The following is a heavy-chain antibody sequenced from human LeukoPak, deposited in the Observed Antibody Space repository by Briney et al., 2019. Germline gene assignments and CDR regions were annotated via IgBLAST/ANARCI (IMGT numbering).Heavy chain of an antibody. J-gene: IGHJ4*02. V-gene: IGHV4-59*08. CDR2: AYYSGST. CDR1: GGSISSYY. Sequence: SGTLSLTCTVSGGSISSYYWSWIRQPPGKGLEWIGYAYYSGSTNYNPSLKSRVTISVDTSKNQFSLRLSSVTAADTAVYYCARHHNWNYDYWGQGTLVTVSS. D-gene: IGHD1-20*01. CDR3: ARHHNWNYDY.